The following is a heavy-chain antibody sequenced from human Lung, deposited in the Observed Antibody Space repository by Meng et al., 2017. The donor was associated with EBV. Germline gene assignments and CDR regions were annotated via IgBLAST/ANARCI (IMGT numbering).Heavy chain of an antibody. D-gene: IGHD4-23*01. V-gene: IGHV4-4*02. Sequence: QVQLQEVGPGMVKPSGTLSLICAFSCGSISSSNGWSWVRQPPGRGRELIGEIYHSGSRNYNQSLKSRVTISVDKSKNQFSLKLSSGTAADTAVYYCARDEGGNSERGFQHWGQGTLVTVSS. CDR3: ARDEGGNSERGFQH. J-gene: IGHJ1*01. CDR2: IYHSGSR. CDR1: CGSISSSNG.